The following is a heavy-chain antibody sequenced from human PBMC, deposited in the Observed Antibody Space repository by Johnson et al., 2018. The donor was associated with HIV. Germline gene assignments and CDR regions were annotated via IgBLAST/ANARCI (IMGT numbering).Heavy chain of an antibody. J-gene: IGHJ3*02. V-gene: IGHV3-48*01. Sequence: VQLVESGGGVVQPGRSLRLSCAASGFTFSSYAMHWVRQGPGKGLEWVSYISSSGSTIYYADSVKARFTISRDNSKNTLYLQMNSLRAEDTAVYYCAFIEYSSLDAFDIWGQGTMVTVSS. CDR1: GFTFSSYA. CDR3: AFIEYSSLDAFDI. CDR2: ISSSGSTI. D-gene: IGHD6-6*01.